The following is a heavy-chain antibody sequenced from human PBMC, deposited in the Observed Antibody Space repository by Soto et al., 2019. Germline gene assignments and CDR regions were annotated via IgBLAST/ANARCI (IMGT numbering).Heavy chain of an antibody. CDR3: ARCYNDFCSLIDY. Sequence: SETLSLTCAVYGGSFSGYYWSWIRQPPGKGLEWIGEINHSGSTNYNPSLKSRVTISVDTSKNQFSLKLSSVTAADTAVYYCARCYNDFCSLIDYWGQGTLVTVSS. CDR2: INHSGST. V-gene: IGHV4-34*01. D-gene: IGHD3-3*01. CDR1: GGSFSGYY. J-gene: IGHJ4*02.